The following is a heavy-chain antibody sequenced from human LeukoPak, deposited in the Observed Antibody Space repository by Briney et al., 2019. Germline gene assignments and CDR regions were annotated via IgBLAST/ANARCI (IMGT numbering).Heavy chain of an antibody. CDR2: IYYSGST. CDR1: GGSISSSSYY. V-gene: IGHV4-39*01. J-gene: IGHJ5*02. CDR3: ASNYYDSSGYVWFDP. Sequence: PSETLSLTCTVSGGSISSSSYYWGWIRQPPGKGLEWIGSIYYSGSTYYNPSLKSRVTISVGTSRNQFSLKLSSVTAADTAVYYCASNYYDSSGYVWFDPWGQGTLVTVSS. D-gene: IGHD3-22*01.